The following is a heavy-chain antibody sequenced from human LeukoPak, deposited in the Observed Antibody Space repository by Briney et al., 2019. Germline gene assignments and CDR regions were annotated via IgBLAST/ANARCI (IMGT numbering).Heavy chain of an antibody. V-gene: IGHV4-31*03. CDR2: IYYSGST. CDR1: GGSISSGGYY. J-gene: IGHJ5*02. D-gene: IGHD3-3*01. CDR3: ARAPQYDFWNPSGFDP. Sequence: SETLSLTCTVSGGSISSGGYYWSWIRQHPGKGLEWIGYIYYSGSTYYNPSLKSRVTISVDTSKNQFSLKLSSVTAADTAVYYCARAPQYDFWNPSGFDPWGQGTLVTVSS.